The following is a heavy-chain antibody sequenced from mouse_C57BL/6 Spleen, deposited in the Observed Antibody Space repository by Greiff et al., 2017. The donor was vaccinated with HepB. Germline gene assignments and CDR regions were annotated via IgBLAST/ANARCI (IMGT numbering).Heavy chain of an antibody. D-gene: IGHD1-1*01. V-gene: IGHV14-2*01. CDR3: ARRGYYYGSGYENY. Sequence: VQLQQSGAELVKPGASVKLSCTASGFNIKDYYMHWVKQRTEQGLEWIGRIDPEDGETKYAPKFPGKATITADTSSNTAYLQLSSLTAEDTAVYYCARRGYYYGSGYENYWGQGTTLTVSS. J-gene: IGHJ2*01. CDR1: GFNIKDYY. CDR2: IDPEDGET.